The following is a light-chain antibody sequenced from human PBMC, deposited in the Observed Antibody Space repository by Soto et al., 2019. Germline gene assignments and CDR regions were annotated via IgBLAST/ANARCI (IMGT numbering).Light chain of an antibody. V-gene: IGKV3-15*01. Sequence: EIVMTQSPATLSVSPGERATLSCRASQSVSSNLACYQQKPGQAPRLLIYGASTRATGIPATFSGSGSRTEFTLTSSSLQFEDFSVNNCQQYKNLPPVTFGPGTNVDIK. CDR3: QQYKNLPPVT. J-gene: IGKJ3*01. CDR2: GAS. CDR1: QSVSSN.